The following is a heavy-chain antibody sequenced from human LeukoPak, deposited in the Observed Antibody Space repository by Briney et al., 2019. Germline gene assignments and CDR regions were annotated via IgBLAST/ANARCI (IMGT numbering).Heavy chain of an antibody. CDR1: GYTFTSYD. CDR3: ARSFYSAYCGGDCYSDY. V-gene: IGHV1-8*01. D-gene: IGHD2-21*02. J-gene: IGHJ4*02. Sequence: ASVKVSYKASGYTFTSYDINWVRQATGQGLEWMGWMNPNSGNTGYAQKFQGRVTITADKSTSTAYTELSSLRSEDTAVYYCARSFYSAYCGGDCYSDYWGQGTLVTVSS. CDR2: MNPNSGNT.